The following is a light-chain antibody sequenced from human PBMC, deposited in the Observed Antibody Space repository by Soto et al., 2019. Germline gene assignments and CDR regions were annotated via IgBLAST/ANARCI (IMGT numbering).Light chain of an antibody. V-gene: IGKV1-5*03. CDR3: QQYNSYSVT. CDR2: KAS. J-gene: IGKJ1*01. CDR1: QSISSW. Sequence: DIKLYQSPYTLSASVGDRVTLTCMASQSISSWLAWYQQKPGKAPKLLIYKASSLESGVPSRFSGSGSGTEFTLTISSLQPDDFATYYCQQYNSYSVTFGQGTNVDIK.